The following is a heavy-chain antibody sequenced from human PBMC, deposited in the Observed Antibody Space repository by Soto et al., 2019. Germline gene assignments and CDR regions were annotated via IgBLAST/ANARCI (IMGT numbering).Heavy chain of an antibody. CDR1: GGTFSSYA. D-gene: IGHD3-9*01. Sequence: SVKVSCKASGGTFSSYAMSWVRQAPGQGLEWMGGIIPIFGTANYAQKFQGRVTITADESTSTAYMELSSLRSEDTAVYYCARSRGGHYDILTGYYINWGQGTLVTVSS. CDR3: ARSRGGHYDILTGYYIN. J-gene: IGHJ4*02. CDR2: IIPIFGTA. V-gene: IGHV1-69*13.